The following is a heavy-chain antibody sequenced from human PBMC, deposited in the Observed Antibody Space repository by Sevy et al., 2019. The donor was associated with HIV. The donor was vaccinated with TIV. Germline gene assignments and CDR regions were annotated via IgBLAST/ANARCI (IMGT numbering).Heavy chain of an antibody. CDR2: IKQDGSEK. V-gene: IGHV3-7*01. CDR1: GFTFSSYW. CDR3: AREGYCSSTSCYYYYYYGMDV. D-gene: IGHD2-2*01. J-gene: IGHJ6*02. Sequence: GGSLRLSCAASGFTFSSYWMSWVRQAPGKGLEWVANIKQDGSEKYYVHSVKGRFTISRDNAKNSLYLQMNSLRAEDTAVYYCAREGYCSSTSCYYYYYYGMDVWGQGTTVTVSS.